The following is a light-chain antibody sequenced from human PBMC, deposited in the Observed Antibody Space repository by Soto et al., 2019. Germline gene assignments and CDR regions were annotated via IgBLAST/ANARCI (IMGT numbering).Light chain of an antibody. CDR3: QHYVTSLTT. V-gene: IGKV3-20*01. J-gene: IGKJ1*01. Sequence: EIVLTQSPGTLSLSPGERATLSCGASQSVTSNYLAWYQQKPGQAPRLLIFGASSRVKGIPDRFIGSGSGTDFTLTISRLQPEDFAVYYCQHYVTSLTTFGQGTKVEVK. CDR2: GAS. CDR1: QSVTSNY.